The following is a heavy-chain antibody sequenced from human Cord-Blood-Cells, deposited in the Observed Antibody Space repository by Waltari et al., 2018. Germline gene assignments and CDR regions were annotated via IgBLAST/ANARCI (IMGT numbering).Heavy chain of an antibody. Sequence: QVQLVQSGAEVKKPGASVKVSCKVSGYTLTALSMHWVRQAPGKGLEWMGGFDPEDGETIYAQKFQGRVTMTEDTSTDTAYMELSSLRSEDTAVYYCATDQIAARPGYYYYYYMDVWGKGTTVTVSS. V-gene: IGHV1-24*01. J-gene: IGHJ6*03. CDR2: FDPEDGET. D-gene: IGHD6-6*01. CDR1: GYTLTALS. CDR3: ATDQIAARPGYYYYYYMDV.